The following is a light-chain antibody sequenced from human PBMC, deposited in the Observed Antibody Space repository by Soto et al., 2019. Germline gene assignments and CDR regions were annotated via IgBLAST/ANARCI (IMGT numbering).Light chain of an antibody. J-gene: IGKJ2*01. CDR3: QQYNNGPSCS. Sequence: EIVMTQSPATLSVSPGERVTLSCRASQSVSSNLAWYQQKPGQAPRLLIYGASTRATGIPARFSGSGSGTEFTLIISSLQYEDFAVYYCQQYNNGPSCSFGQGTKLEIK. CDR2: GAS. CDR1: QSVSSN. V-gene: IGKV3-15*01.